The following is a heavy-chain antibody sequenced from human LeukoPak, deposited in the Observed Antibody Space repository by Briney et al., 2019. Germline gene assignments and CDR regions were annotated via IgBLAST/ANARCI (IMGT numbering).Heavy chain of an antibody. CDR1: GGSISSSSYY. CDR3: GYCSGGSCRRGYYFDY. V-gene: IGHV4-39*01. J-gene: IGHJ4*02. D-gene: IGHD2-15*01. Sequence: PSETLSLTCTVSGGSISSSSYYWGWIRQPPGKGLEWIGSSYYSGSTYYNPSLKSRVTISVDTSKNQFSLKLSSVTDADTAVYYCGYCSGGSCRRGYYFDYWGQGTLVTVSS. CDR2: SYYSGST.